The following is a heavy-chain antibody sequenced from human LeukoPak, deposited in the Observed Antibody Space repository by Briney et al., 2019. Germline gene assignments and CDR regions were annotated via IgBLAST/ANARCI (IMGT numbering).Heavy chain of an antibody. CDR3: ARDRGWDIVVVPAAIGENWFDP. Sequence: PSETLSLTCTVSGGSISGYYWSWIRQPPGKGLEWIGYIYYSGSTNYNPSLKSRVTMSVDTSKNQFSLKLSSVTAADTAVYYCARDRGWDIVVVPAAIGENWFDPWGQGTLVTVSS. CDR2: IYYSGST. CDR1: GGSISGYY. D-gene: IGHD2-2*02. V-gene: IGHV4-59*12. J-gene: IGHJ5*02.